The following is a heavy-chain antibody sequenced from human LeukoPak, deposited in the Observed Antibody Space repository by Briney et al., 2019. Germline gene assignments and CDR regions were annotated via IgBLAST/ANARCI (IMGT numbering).Heavy chain of an antibody. V-gene: IGHV4-59*01. Sequence: PSETLSLTCTVSGGSISSYYWSWIRQPPGKGLECIGYIYYSGSTNYNPSLKSRVTISVDTSKNQFSLKLSSVTAADTAVYYCARAHLGYCSSTSCLPPYYYYYMDVWGKGTTVTVSS. CDR2: IYYSGST. CDR3: ARAHLGYCSSTSCLPPYYYYYMDV. CDR1: GGSISSYY. J-gene: IGHJ6*03. D-gene: IGHD2-2*01.